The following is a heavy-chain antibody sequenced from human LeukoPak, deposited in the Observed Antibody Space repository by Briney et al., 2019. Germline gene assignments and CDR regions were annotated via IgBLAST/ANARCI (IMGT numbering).Heavy chain of an antibody. Sequence: GGSLRLSCAASGFTFSSYWMSWVRQAPGKGLEWVANIKHDGRERNYADSVKGRCTISRDNAKNSLYLQMNSLRAEDTAVYYCARDKIEAAVSGSLFDHWGQGTLVTVSS. CDR3: ARDKIEAAVSGSLFDH. V-gene: IGHV3-7*01. CDR2: IKHDGRER. D-gene: IGHD6-13*01. J-gene: IGHJ5*02. CDR1: GFTFSSYW.